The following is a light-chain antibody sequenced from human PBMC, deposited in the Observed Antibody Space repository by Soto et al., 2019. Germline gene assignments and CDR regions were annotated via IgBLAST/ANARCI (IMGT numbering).Light chain of an antibody. CDR3: SSYTSSSLHV. V-gene: IGLV2-14*03. Sequence: QSALTQPASVSGSPGQSITISCTGTSSDVGGYNYVSWYQQHPGKAPKLMIYDVSNRPSGVSNRFSGSKSGNTASLTISGLQAEDEADYYCSSYTSSSLHVLGTGPKVTVL. J-gene: IGLJ1*01. CDR2: DVS. CDR1: SSDVGGYNY.